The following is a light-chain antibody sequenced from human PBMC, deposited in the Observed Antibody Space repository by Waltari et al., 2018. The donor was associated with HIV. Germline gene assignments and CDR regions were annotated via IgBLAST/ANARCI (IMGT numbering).Light chain of an antibody. Sequence: DIVVTHAPLSLSVTPGQPASISCRSSQSLLHIYGKTFLSWYLQKPGQPPQLLIYEVSNRLSGVPDRFSGSGSGTDFTLKISRVEAEDVGLYYCMQSVQFPLTFGGGTKVEIK. CDR2: EVS. CDR3: MQSVQFPLT. J-gene: IGKJ4*01. V-gene: IGKV2D-29*01. CDR1: QSLLHIYGKTF.